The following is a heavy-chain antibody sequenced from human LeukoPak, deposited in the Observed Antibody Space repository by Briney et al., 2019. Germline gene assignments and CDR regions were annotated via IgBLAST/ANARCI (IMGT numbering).Heavy chain of an antibody. D-gene: IGHD3-10*01. CDR1: GFTFSSYS. CDR3: ARVEARFGYFDY. J-gene: IGHJ4*02. Sequence: GGSLRLSCAASGFTFSSYSMNWVRQAPGKGLEWVSSISSSSSYIYYADSVKGRFTISRDNAKNSLYLQMNSLRAEDTAVYYCARVEARFGYFDYWGQGTLVTVSS. V-gene: IGHV3-21*01. CDR2: ISSSSSYI.